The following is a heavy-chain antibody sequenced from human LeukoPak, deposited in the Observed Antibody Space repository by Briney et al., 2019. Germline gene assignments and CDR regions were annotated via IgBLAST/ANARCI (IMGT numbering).Heavy chain of an antibody. J-gene: IGHJ4*02. CDR1: GYTFTSYP. V-gene: IGHV1-3*01. Sequence: GASVKVSCKASGYTFTSYPMHWVRQAPGQRLEWTGWINAGNGNTKYSQKFQGRVTITRDTSASTAYMELSSLRSEDTAVYYCARVSGGYSYGFDYWGQGTLVTVSS. D-gene: IGHD5-18*01. CDR3: ARVSGGYSYGFDY. CDR2: INAGNGNT.